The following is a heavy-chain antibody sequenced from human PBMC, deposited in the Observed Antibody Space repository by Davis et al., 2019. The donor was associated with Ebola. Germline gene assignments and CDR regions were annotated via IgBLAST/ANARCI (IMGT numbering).Heavy chain of an antibody. J-gene: IGHJ4*02. CDR3: AKDGRGFSNQYVDTAMAGTLYFDY. CDR2: ISGSGGST. CDR1: GFTSSSYA. D-gene: IGHD5-18*01. V-gene: IGHV3-23*01. Sequence: GGSLRLSCAASGFTSSSYAMSWVRQAPGKGLEWVSAISGSGGSTWYADSAKGRFTISRDNSKNTLYLQMNSLRAADTAVYYCAKDGRGFSNQYVDTAMAGTLYFDYWGQGTLVTVSS.